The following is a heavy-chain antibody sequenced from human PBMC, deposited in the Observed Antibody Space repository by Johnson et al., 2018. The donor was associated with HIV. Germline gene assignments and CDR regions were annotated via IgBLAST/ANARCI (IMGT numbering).Heavy chain of an antibody. V-gene: IGHV3-23*04. CDR3: ARDFGLFLGKDDAFDI. Sequence: EVQLVESGGGFVQPGGSLRLSCAASGFTFSSYAMSWVRQAPGKGLEWVSGISWNSGSIGYADSVKGRFTISRDNSKNTLYLQMNSLRAEDTAVYYCARDFGLFLGKDDAFDIWGQGTMVTVSS. CDR2: ISWNSGSI. J-gene: IGHJ3*02. CDR1: GFTFSSYA. D-gene: IGHD7-27*01.